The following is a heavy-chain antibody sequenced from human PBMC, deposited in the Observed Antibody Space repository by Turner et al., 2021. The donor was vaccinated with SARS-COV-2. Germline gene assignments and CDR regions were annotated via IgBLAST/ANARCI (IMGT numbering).Heavy chain of an antibody. V-gene: IGHV3-30*04. Sequence: QVQLVEPGGGVVQPGRPLRLYCAASGFTFSSYARHRCRQATGKGLEWVALISYAGRNKYYADSVKGRFTLSRDNSKNTLYLQINNLRPEETAVYYCARGGGDYLDIWGQGTMVTVSS. D-gene: IGHD4-17*01. CDR1: GFTFSSYA. CDR3: ARGGGDYLDI. CDR2: ISYAGRNK. J-gene: IGHJ3*02.